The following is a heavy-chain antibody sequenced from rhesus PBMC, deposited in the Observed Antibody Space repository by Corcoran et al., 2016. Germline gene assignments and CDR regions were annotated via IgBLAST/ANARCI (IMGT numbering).Heavy chain of an antibody. CDR2: IYRNSEST. CDR3: ARKSGSYYYRYYFDY. J-gene: IGHJ4*01. CDR1: GGSISIGYYY. Sequence: QVRLQESGPGVVKPSETLSLTCAVSGGSISIGYYYWSWIRQPPGKGREWIGGIYRNSESTNYNPTRKGRVTIAKETSKNQFSLKRSSVTAADTAVYDCARKSGSYYYRYYFDYWGQGVLVTVSS. V-gene: IGHV4S12*01. D-gene: IGHD3-16*01.